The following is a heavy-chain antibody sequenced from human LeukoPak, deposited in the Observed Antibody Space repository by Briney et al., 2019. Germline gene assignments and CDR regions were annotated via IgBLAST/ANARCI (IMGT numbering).Heavy chain of an antibody. Sequence: PSETLSLTCTVSGGSISSSSYYWGWIRQPPGKGLEWIGSIYYSGSTYYNPSLKSRVTISVDKSKNQFSLKLSSVTAVDTAVYYCARAALGSQDYWGQGTLVTVSS. CDR2: IYYSGST. J-gene: IGHJ4*02. V-gene: IGHV4-39*07. CDR3: ARAALGSQDY. CDR1: GGSISSSSYY. D-gene: IGHD1-26*01.